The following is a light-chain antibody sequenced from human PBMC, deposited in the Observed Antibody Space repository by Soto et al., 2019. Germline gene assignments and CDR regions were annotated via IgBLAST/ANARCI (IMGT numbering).Light chain of an antibody. CDR3: QSYDSSLSAPVV. CDR1: SSNIGAGYD. V-gene: IGLV1-40*01. J-gene: IGLJ2*01. CDR2: VNI. Sequence: QSVLTQPPSVSGAPGQRVTISCTGSSSNIGAGYDVHWYQHLPGTAPKLLIYVNINRPSGVPDRFFGSKSGTSASLAITGLQAEDEADYYCQSYDSSLSAPVVFGGGTKLTVL.